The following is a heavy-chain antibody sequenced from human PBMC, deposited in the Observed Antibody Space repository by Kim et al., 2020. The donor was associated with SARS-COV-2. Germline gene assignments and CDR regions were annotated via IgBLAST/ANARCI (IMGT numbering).Heavy chain of an antibody. J-gene: IGHJ5*02. CDR2: IYYSGST. D-gene: IGHD3-22*01. CDR1: GGSISSSSYY. V-gene: IGHV4-39*07. CDR3: ATLRDYYDSSGYYYNQDNWFDP. Sequence: SETLSLTCTVSGGSISSSSYYWGWIRQPPGKGLEWIGSIYYSGSTYYNPSLKSRVTISVDTSKNQFSLKLSSVTAADTAVYYCATLRDYYDSSGYYYNQDNWFDPWGQGTLVTVSS.